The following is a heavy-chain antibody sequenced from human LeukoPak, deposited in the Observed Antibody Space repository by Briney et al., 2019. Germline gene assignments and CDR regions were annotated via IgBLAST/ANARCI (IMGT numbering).Heavy chain of an antibody. D-gene: IGHD6-6*01. V-gene: IGHV3-7*03. J-gene: IGHJ4*02. Sequence: GGSLRLSCVTSGFTFSSYWMSWVRQAPGKGLEWVALIKQDGSEKYYVDSVKGRFTMSRDNAESPLYLQMNSLRVEDTAMYYCARYGQLGDWGRGTLVTVSS. CDR1: GFTFSSYW. CDR3: ARYGQLGD. CDR2: IKQDGSEK.